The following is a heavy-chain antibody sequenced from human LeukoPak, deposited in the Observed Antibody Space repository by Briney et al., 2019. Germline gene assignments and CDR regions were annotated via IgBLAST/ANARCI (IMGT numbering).Heavy chain of an antibody. CDR2: FDPEDGGT. D-gene: IGHD1-26*01. CDR1: GYTLTELS. Sequence: GASVKVSCKVSGYTLTELSIHWVRQAPGKGLEVMGGFDPEDGGTIYAQKFQGRVTMTEDTSTDTAYMELSSLRSEDTAVYYCATDREDSGSYSGFDYWGQGTLVTVSS. V-gene: IGHV1-24*01. CDR3: ATDREDSGSYSGFDY. J-gene: IGHJ4*02.